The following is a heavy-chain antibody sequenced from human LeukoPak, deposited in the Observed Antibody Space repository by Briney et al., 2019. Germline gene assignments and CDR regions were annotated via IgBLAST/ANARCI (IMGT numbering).Heavy chain of an antibody. CDR2: INHSGST. D-gene: IGHD2-2*01. V-gene: IGHV4-34*01. J-gene: IGHJ4*02. CDR3: ARGGVVPAA. CDR1: GGSFSGYY. Sequence: SPSETLSLTCAVYGGSFSGYYWNWIRQPPGKGLEWIGEINHSGSTNYNPSLKSRVTISVDTSKNQFSLKLSSVTAADTAVYYCARGGVVPAAWSQGTLVTVSS.